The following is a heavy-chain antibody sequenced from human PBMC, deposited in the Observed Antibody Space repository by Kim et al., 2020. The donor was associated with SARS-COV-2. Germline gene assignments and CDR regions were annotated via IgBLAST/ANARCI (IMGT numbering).Heavy chain of an antibody. Sequence: GGSLRLSCAASGFTFSSYGMHWVRQAPGKGLEWVAVIWYDGSNKYYADSVKGRFTISRDNSKNTLYLQMNSLRAEDTAVYYCARAQQLVNRRGLYYFDYWGQGALVTVSS. J-gene: IGHJ4*02. CDR1: GFTFSSYG. D-gene: IGHD6-13*01. CDR2: IWYDGSNK. CDR3: ARAQQLVNRRGLYYFDY. V-gene: IGHV3-33*01.